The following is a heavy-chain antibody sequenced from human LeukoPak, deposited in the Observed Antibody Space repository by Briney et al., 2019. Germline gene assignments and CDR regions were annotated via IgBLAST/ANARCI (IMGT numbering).Heavy chain of an antibody. Sequence: AGGSLRLSCAASGFTFSSHWMNWVRQAPGKGLKWVSAIIGSGLTTYYADSVKGRFTISRDNSKNTLYLQMNSLRAEDTAVYYCAKDLSPGPDWGQGTLVTVSS. V-gene: IGHV3-23*01. CDR3: AKDLSPGPD. J-gene: IGHJ4*02. CDR1: GFTFSSHW. CDR2: IIGSGLTT.